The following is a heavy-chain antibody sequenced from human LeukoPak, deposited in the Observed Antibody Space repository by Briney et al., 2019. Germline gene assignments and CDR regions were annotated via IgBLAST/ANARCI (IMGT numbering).Heavy chain of an antibody. V-gene: IGHV3-11*01. Sequence: PGGSLRLSCAASGFTFSDYNMNWVRQAPGKGLEWVSYITNGGSTIHHADSVKGRFTISRDNAKKTLYLQMNSLKTEDTAVYYCTTDLKRITMVRGVTWGQGTLVTVSS. CDR1: GFTFSDYN. CDR2: ITNGGSTI. D-gene: IGHD3-10*01. J-gene: IGHJ5*02. CDR3: TTDLKRITMVRGVT.